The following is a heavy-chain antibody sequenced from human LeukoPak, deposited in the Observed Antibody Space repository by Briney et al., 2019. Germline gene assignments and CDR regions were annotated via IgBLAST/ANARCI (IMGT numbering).Heavy chain of an antibody. CDR2: ISGSGAST. CDR3: AKAAPYFLDH. V-gene: IGHV3-23*01. CDR1: GFTFNTYA. D-gene: IGHD2/OR15-2a*01. J-gene: IGHJ4*02. Sequence: GGSLRLSCAASGFTFNTYAMSWVRQAPGKGLEWVSAISGSGASTYYADAVKGRFTISRDNSKNTLYLLMNNLRIEDTAVYYCAKAAPYFLDHWGQGALVTVSS.